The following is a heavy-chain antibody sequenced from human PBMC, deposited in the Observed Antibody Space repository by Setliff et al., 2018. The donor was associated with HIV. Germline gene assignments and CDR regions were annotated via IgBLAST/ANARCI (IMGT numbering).Heavy chain of an antibody. CDR1: GGSFSGYF. CDR2: INHSGST. J-gene: IGHJ4*02. V-gene: IGHV4-34*01. CDR3: ARQNSGWGVGLYYFDY. D-gene: IGHD6-19*01. Sequence: KTSETLSLTCAVYGGSFSGYFWSWSRQPQGQGLEWVGAINHSGSTNYNPSLKSRVSLSIDTTKNQFSLNLRSVTVAATAVYYCARQNSGWGVGLYYFDYWGQGTLVTVSS.